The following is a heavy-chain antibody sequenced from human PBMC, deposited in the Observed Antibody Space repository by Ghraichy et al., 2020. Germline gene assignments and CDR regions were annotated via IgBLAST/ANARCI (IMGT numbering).Heavy chain of an antibody. Sequence: SVKVSCKAFGGTFSRYVFIWVRQAPRQGLEWMGGIIPMFGITNYIQKFQGRVTITADESTGTAYMELSSLRSDDTAVYYCARDDRGGSSSLPYYFDYWGQGTLVTVSS. CDR2: IIPMFGIT. V-gene: IGHV1-69*13. CDR3: ARDDRGGSSSLPYYFDY. J-gene: IGHJ4*02. D-gene: IGHD6-6*01. CDR1: GGTFSRYV.